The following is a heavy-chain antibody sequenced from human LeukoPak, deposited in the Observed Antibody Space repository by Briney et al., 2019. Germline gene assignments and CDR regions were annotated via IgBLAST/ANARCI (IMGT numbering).Heavy chain of an antibody. J-gene: IGHJ3*02. CDR2: INPNSGGT. CDR1: GYTFTGYY. CDR3: AREALGGVISVGAFDI. Sequence: GASVKVSCKASGYTFTGYYMHWVRQAPGQGLEWMVWINPNSGGTNYAQKFQGWVTMTRDTSISTAYMELSRLRSDDTAVYYCAREALGGVISVGAFDIWGQGTMVTVSS. V-gene: IGHV1-2*04. D-gene: IGHD3-16*01.